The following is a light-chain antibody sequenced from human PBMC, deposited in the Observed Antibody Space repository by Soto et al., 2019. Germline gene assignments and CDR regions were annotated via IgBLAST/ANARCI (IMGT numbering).Light chain of an antibody. Sequence: QALLTPPPPASGAPRQRGTLSFSGSNSPIGRNTVTWYQQFPGAAPNLLIHSDNERPSGVPDRFSGSRSGTSASLAISGLQSEDEADYYCAAWDESPNVPVFGGGTKVTVL. CDR3: AAWDESPNVPV. V-gene: IGLV1-44*01. CDR2: SDN. J-gene: IGLJ3*02. CDR1: NSPIGRNT.